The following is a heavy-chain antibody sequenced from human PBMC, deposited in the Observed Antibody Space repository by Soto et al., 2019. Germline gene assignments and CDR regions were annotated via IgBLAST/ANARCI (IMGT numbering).Heavy chain of an antibody. CDR2: ISAYNGNT. D-gene: IGHD3-10*01. CDR1: GYTFTSYG. J-gene: IGHJ6*02. Sequence: QVQLVQSGAEVKKPGSSVKVSCKASGYTFTSYGISWVRQAPGQGLEWMGWISAYNGNTNYAQKLQGRVTMTTDTSTSTAYMELRSLRADYTAVYYCARDWVLWFGAYYYYGMDVWGHGTTVTVSS. V-gene: IGHV1-18*01. CDR3: ARDWVLWFGAYYYYGMDV.